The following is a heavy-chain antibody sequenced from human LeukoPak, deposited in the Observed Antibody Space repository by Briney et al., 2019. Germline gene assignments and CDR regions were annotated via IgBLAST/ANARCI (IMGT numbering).Heavy chain of an antibody. V-gene: IGHV1-69*02. CDR2: IIPILGIA. CDR3: ARILTPGYYGMDV. Sequence: ASVKVSCKASGGTFSSYTISWVRQAPGHGLEWMGRIIPILGIANYAQKFQGRVTITADKSTSTAYMELSSLRSEDTAVYYCARILTPGYYGMDVWGQGTTVTVSS. CDR1: GGTFSSYT. D-gene: IGHD1-14*01. J-gene: IGHJ6*02.